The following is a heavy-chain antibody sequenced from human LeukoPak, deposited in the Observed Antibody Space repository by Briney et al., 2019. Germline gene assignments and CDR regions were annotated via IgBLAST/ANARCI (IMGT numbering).Heavy chain of an antibody. V-gene: IGHV4-61*01. CDR1: GGSVSSGSYY. CDR2: VYYSGST. J-gene: IGHJ4*02. CDR3: ARATPSRSGLNY. D-gene: IGHD6-19*01. Sequence: SETLSLTCTVSGGSVSSGSYYWSWIRQLPGKGLDWVGYVYYSGSTSYNPSLKSRLTISLDTSRNQFSLKLTSVTAADTAVYYCARATPSRSGLNYWGQGTLVTVSS.